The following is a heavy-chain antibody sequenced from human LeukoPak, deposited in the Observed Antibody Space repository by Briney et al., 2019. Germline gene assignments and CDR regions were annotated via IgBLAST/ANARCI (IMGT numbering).Heavy chain of an antibody. CDR3: ARSPGHYYGSGDY. J-gene: IGHJ4*02. CDR1: GVSISSYF. CDR2: IYYSGST. Sequence: SETLSLTCTVSGVSISSYFWSWIRQPPGKGLEWIGTIYYSGSTYYNPSLKSRVTISVDTSKNQFSLKLNSVTAADMAVYYCARSPGHYYGSGDYWGQGTLVTVSS. D-gene: IGHD3-10*01. V-gene: IGHV4-59*12.